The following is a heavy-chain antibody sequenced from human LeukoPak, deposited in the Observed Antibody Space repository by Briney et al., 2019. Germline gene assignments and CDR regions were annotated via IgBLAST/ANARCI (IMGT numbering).Heavy chain of an antibody. CDR3: AKETYYYDSSGYFGYYGMDV. CDR1: GFIFSNFA. V-gene: IGHV3-23*01. D-gene: IGHD3-22*01. J-gene: IGHJ6*02. CDR2: VSDGGGTT. Sequence: HAGGSLRLSCAASGFIFSNFAMTWVRQAPGKGLEWVSTVSDGGGTTYYADSVNGRFTISRDNSKNTLYLQMNSLRAEDTAVYYCAKETYYYDSSGYFGYYGMDVWGQGTTVTVSS.